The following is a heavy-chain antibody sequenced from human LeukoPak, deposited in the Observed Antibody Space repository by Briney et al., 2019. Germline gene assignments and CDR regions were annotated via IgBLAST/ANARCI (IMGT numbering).Heavy chain of an antibody. D-gene: IGHD4-17*01. CDR3: ARDPDGDYAYFDY. J-gene: IGHJ4*02. V-gene: IGHV4-61*02. CDR2: IYTSGST. Sequence: SQTLSLTCTVSGGSISSGSYYWSWIRQPAGKGLEWIGRIYTSGSTNYNPSLKSRVTISVDTSKNQFSLKLSSVTAADTAVYYCARDPDGDYAYFDYWGQGTLVTVSS. CDR1: GGSISSGSYY.